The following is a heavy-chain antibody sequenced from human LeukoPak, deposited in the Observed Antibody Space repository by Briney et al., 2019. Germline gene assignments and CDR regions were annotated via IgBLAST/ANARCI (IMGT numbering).Heavy chain of an antibody. J-gene: IGHJ6*04. Sequence: ASVKVSCTASGYTFTSYAMHWVRQAPGQRLEWMGWINAVNGNTKYSQKFQGRVTITRDTSASTAYMELSSLRSEDTAVYYCAREKQQLGQDYYYGMDVWGKGTTVTVSS. D-gene: IGHD6-13*01. CDR2: INAVNGNT. V-gene: IGHV1-3*01. CDR1: GYTFTSYA. CDR3: AREKQQLGQDYYYGMDV.